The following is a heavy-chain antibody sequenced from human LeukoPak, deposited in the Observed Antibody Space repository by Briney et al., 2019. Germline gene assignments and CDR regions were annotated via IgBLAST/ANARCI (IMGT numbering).Heavy chain of an antibody. J-gene: IGHJ4*02. CDR3: AKRYVGYAYNPPLDY. CDR2: ISGSGGST. Sequence: LSGGTLRLSCAASGFTFSSYGMSWVRQAPGKGLEWVSAISGSGGSTYNADSVKGRFTISRDNSKNALYLQMDSLRAEDTAVYYCAKRYVGYAYNPPLDYWGQGTLVTVSS. V-gene: IGHV3-23*01. CDR1: GFTFSSYG. D-gene: IGHD5-24*01.